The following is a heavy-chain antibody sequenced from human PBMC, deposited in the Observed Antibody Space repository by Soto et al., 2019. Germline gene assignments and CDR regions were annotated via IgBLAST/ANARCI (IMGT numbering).Heavy chain of an antibody. D-gene: IGHD4-17*01. CDR3: ARDSVRDYLYYYYGMDV. V-gene: IGHV3-21*01. CDR2: IGTSSSYI. J-gene: IGHJ6*02. Sequence: GGTLSLSCAASGFTCSSYTMNWVRQAPGRGLEWVSSIGTSSSYIYYADSVKGRFTISRDNAKNSLFLQMNSLRADDTAVYYCARDSVRDYLYYYYGMDVWGQGTTVTVSS. CDR1: GFTCSSYT.